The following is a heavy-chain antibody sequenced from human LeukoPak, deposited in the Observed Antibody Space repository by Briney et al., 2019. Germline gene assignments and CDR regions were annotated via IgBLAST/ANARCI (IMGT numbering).Heavy chain of an antibody. CDR1: GFPFSSYS. V-gene: IGHV3-21*01. D-gene: IGHD3-3*01. J-gene: IGHJ4*02. CDR3: ARVFPPRPLDY. Sequence: GGSLRLSCAPSGFPFSSYSMNWVRQARGKGLEWVSSISCSSSYIYYADSVRGGYTISRDNAKNSLYLQMNSLRAEDTAVYYCARVFPPRPLDYWGQGTLVTVSS. CDR2: ISCSSSYI.